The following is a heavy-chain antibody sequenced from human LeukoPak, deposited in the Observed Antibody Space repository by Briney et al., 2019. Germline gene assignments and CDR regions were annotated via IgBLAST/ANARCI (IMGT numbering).Heavy chain of an antibody. V-gene: IGHV3-21*01. D-gene: IGHD6-19*01. CDR2: ISSSSTYI. Sequence: GGSLRLSCAASGFTFSSYSINWVRQAPGKGLEWVSSISSSSTYIYYADSVKGRFTISRDSAKNSLYLQMNSLRAEDTAVYYCAREASSGWSDSWGQGTLVTVSS. CDR3: AREASSGWSDS. J-gene: IGHJ5*01. CDR1: GFTFSSYS.